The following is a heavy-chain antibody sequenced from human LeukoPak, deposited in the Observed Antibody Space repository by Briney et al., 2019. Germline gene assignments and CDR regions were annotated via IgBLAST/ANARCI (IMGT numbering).Heavy chain of an antibody. CDR3: ARASGYTNGYATHMVDY. J-gene: IGHJ4*02. D-gene: IGHD2-8*01. CDR2: IYYSGST. CDR1: GGSISSYY. V-gene: IGHV4-59*01. Sequence: PSETLSLTCTVSGGSISSYYWSWIRQPPGKGLEWIGYIYYSGSTNYNPSLKSRVTISVDTFRSQFSLKLNSVTAADTAVYYCARASGYTNGYATHMVDYWGQGTLVTVSS.